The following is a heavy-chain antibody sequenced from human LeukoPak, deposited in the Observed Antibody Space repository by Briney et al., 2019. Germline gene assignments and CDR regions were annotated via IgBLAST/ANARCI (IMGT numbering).Heavy chain of an antibody. D-gene: IGHD3-22*01. J-gene: IGHJ4*02. CDR1: GFTFSSYA. Sequence: GGSLRLSCAASGFTFSSYAMHWVRQAPGKGLEWVAVISYDGSNKYYTDSVKGRFTISRDNSKNTLYLQMNSLRAEDTAVYYCAKGYYGSSGPDYWGQGTLVTVSS. CDR3: AKGYYGSSGPDY. V-gene: IGHV3-30-3*01. CDR2: ISYDGSNK.